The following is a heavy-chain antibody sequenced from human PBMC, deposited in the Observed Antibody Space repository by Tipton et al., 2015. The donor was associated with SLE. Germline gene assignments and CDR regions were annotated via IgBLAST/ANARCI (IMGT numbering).Heavy chain of an antibody. CDR2: IYTTGTT. Sequence: TLSLTCTVSGGSLSSGGYYWTWIRQPAGKGLEWIGRIYTTGTTNYNPSLKSRVTISLDTSKNQFSLRLSSVTAADTAVYYCARESWDYYYMDVWGNGTTVTVSS. D-gene: IGHD7-27*01. J-gene: IGHJ6*03. CDR1: GGSLSSGGYY. CDR3: ARESWDYYYMDV. V-gene: IGHV4-61*02.